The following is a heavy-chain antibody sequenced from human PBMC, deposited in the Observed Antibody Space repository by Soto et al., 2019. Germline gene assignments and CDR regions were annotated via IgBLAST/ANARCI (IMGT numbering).Heavy chain of an antibody. Sequence: EVPLVESGGGLVQPGGSLRLSCAASGFNVSSDYMSWVRQAPGKGLEWVSVIYSGGSTYYADSVKGRFTISRDNSKNTLYLQMNDLRAEDTAVYYCARAPGRFWFDPWGQGALVTVSS. CDR3: ARAPGRFWFDP. V-gene: IGHV3-66*01. J-gene: IGHJ5*02. CDR1: GFNVSSDY. D-gene: IGHD1-26*01. CDR2: IYSGGST.